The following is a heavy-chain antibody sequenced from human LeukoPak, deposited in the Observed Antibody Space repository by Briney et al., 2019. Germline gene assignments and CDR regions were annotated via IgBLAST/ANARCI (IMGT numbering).Heavy chain of an antibody. CDR1: GFSLSTSGVG. V-gene: IGHV2-5*01. Sequence: SGPTLVNPTQTLTLTCTFSGFSLSTSGVGVGWIRQPPGKALEWLALIYWNDDKRHSPSLKSRLTITKDTSKNQVVLTMTNMDPVDTATYYCAHSLRFLDPMTFDYWGQGTLVTVSS. CDR3: AHSLRFLDPMTFDY. CDR2: IYWNDDK. D-gene: IGHD3-3*01. J-gene: IGHJ4*02.